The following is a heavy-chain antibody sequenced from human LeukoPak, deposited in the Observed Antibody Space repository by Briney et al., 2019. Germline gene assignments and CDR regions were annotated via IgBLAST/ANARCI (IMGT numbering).Heavy chain of an antibody. Sequence: ASVKVSCKASGYTFTGYYMHWMRQAPGQGLEWMGWINPNSGGTNYAQKFQGRVTMARDTSISTAYMELSRLRSDDTAVYYCARARGIAAAGTLYNWFDPWGQGTLVTVSS. J-gene: IGHJ5*02. CDR1: GYTFTGYY. D-gene: IGHD6-13*01. CDR3: ARARGIAAAGTLYNWFDP. V-gene: IGHV1-2*02. CDR2: INPNSGGT.